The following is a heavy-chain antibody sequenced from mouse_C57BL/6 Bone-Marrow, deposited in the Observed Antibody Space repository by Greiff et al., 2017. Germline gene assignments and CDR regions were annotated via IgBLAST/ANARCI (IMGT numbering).Heavy chain of an antibody. Sequence: DVKLVESGGGLVKPGGSLKLSCAASGFTFSDYGMHWVRQAPEKGLGWVAYISSGSSTIYYADTVKGRFTISRDNAKNAQFLLITSLRSEDTALYCCARPLYYSSFFDYWGQGTTLTVSS. D-gene: IGHD1-1*01. CDR2: ISSGSSTI. CDR3: ARPLYYSSFFDY. J-gene: IGHJ2*01. CDR1: GFTFSDYG. V-gene: IGHV5-17*01.